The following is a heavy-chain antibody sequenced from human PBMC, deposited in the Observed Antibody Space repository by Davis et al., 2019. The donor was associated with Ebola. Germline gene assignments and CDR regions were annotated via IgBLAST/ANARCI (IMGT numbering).Heavy chain of an antibody. D-gene: IGHD6-19*01. CDR2: IIPIFGTP. CDR3: ASSGYSSGWYLRY. J-gene: IGHJ4*02. Sequence: SVKVSCKASGGNLSNYAINWVRQAPGQGLEWMGGIIPIFGTPNYAQKFQGRVTITADESTSTAYMELSSLRSEDTAVYYCASSGYSSGWYLRYWGQGTLVTVSS. CDR1: GGNLSNYA. V-gene: IGHV1-69*13.